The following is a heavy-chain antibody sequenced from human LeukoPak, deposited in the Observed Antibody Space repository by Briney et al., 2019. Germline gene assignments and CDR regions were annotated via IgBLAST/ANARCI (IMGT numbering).Heavy chain of an antibody. D-gene: IGHD4-4*01. J-gene: IGHJ4*02. V-gene: IGHV3-7*01. CDR3: AKDSYSKGDY. CDR2: INHDGSVK. Sequence: PGGSLRLSCAASGFTFSSSWMAWVRQAPGKGLQWVANINHDGSVKNYVGSVKGRFAISRDNAQNSFYLQMNSLETDDTAVYYCAKDSYSKGDYWGQGTLVTVSS. CDR1: GFTFSSSW.